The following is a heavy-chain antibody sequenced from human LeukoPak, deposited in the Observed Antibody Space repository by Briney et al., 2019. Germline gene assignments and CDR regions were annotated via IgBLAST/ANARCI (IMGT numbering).Heavy chain of an antibody. Sequence: SVKVSCKASGFTFTSSAVQWVRQARGQRLEWIGWIVVGSGNTNYAQKFQERVTITRDMSTSTAYMELSSLRSEDTAVYYCAVGHYDYVWGSYRFADAFDIWGQGTMVTVSS. D-gene: IGHD3-16*02. J-gene: IGHJ3*02. CDR3: AVGHYDYVWGSYRFADAFDI. CDR2: IVVGSGNT. V-gene: IGHV1-58*01. CDR1: GFTFTSSA.